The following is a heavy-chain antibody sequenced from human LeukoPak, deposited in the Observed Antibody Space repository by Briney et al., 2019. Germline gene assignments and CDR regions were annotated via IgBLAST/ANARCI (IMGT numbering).Heavy chain of an antibody. Sequence: GSLRLSCAASEFTFSDYYMSWIRQAPGKGLEWVSYISYSGDTIYYADSVKGRFTVSRDNAKNSLYLQMNSLRAEDTAVYYCARLGIITAAGSNDYWGQGTLVTVSS. CDR2: ISYSGDTI. V-gene: IGHV3-11*01. CDR1: EFTFSDYY. D-gene: IGHD6-13*01. J-gene: IGHJ4*02. CDR3: ARLGIITAAGSNDY.